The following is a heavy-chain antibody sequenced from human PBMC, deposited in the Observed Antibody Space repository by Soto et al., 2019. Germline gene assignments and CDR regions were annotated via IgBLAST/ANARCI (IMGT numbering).Heavy chain of an antibody. V-gene: IGHV1-69*13. CDR1: GGTFSSYA. Sequence: ASVKVSCKASGGTFSSYAISWVRQAPGQGLEWMGGIIPIFGTANYAQKFQGRVTITADESTSTAYRELSSLRSEDTAVYYCASASFTIFGVVTTGPFDYWGQGTLVTVSS. D-gene: IGHD3-3*01. CDR3: ASASFTIFGVVTTGPFDY. CDR2: IIPIFGTA. J-gene: IGHJ4*02.